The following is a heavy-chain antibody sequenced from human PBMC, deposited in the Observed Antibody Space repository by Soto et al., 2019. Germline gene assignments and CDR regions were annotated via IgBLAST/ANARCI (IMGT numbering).Heavy chain of an antibody. Sequence: QVQLVQSGAEVRKPGDSVRVSCKASGYTFTSYGIGWVRQAPGQGLEWMGWISANNGNTKYAQKLQGRVTMTTDASTSTAYMELRSLRSDDAAVYYCARDGYFDHWGQGTLVTVSS. V-gene: IGHV1-18*01. J-gene: IGHJ4*02. CDR1: GYTFTSYG. CDR3: ARDGYFDH. CDR2: ISANNGNT.